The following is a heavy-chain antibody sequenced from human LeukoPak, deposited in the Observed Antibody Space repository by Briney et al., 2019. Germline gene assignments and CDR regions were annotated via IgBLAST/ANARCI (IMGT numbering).Heavy chain of an antibody. CDR3: AREDGYCSGGNCYSYFDS. V-gene: IGHV3-7*01. Sequence: PGGSLRLSCAASGFTFSSSAMSWVRQAPGKGLEWVAYIKKTGSETYYVDSVKGRFTITRDNARNSLFLQMNSLRAEDTAVYYCAREDGYCSGGNCYSYFDSWGQGTLVTVSS. D-gene: IGHD2-15*01. J-gene: IGHJ4*02. CDR1: GFTFSSSA. CDR2: IKKTGSET.